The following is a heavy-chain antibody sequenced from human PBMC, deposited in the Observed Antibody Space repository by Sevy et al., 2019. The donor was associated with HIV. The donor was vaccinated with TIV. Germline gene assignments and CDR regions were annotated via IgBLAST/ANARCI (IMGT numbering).Heavy chain of an antibody. CDR3: ARGGVPHYYYYGMDV. D-gene: IGHD1-1*01. CDR2: IYYSGST. CDR1: GGSISSGGYY. J-gene: IGHJ6*02. Sequence: SETLSLTCTVSGGSISSGGYYWSWIRQHPGKGLERIGYIYYSGSTYYNPSLKSRVTISVDTSKNQFSLKLSSVTAADTAVYYCARGGVPHYYYYGMDVWGQGTTVTVSS. V-gene: IGHV4-31*03.